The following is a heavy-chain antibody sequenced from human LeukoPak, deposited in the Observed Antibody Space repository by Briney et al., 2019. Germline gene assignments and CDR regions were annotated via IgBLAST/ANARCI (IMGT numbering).Heavy chain of an antibody. CDR1: GGSISGGGYC. CDR3: DSALGENDSSGYYYFDY. D-gene: IGHD3-22*01. V-gene: IGHV4-30-2*01. CDR2: IYHSGST. Sequence: SETLSLTSVVSGGSISGGGYCWGWIRQPPREGLGWIGYIYHSGSTYYNPSLKSRVTISVDRSKNQFSLKLSSVTAAETAVYYCDSALGENDSSGYYYFDYWGQGTLVTVSS. J-gene: IGHJ4*02.